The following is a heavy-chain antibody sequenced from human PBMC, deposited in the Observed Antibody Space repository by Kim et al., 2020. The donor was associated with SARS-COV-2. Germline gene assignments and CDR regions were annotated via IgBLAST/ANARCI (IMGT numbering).Heavy chain of an antibody. J-gene: IGHJ4*02. CDR1: GFIFSRSV. Sequence: GGSLRLSCAASGFIFSRSVMHWVRQAPGKGLEWVARISHDGIDASYSDSVKGRFTISRDNSKNTLYLQMNTLESDDTAVYFCANDRSDNWSFDHWDQG. CDR3: ANDRSDNWSFDH. CDR2: ISHDGIDA. V-gene: IGHV3-30*18.